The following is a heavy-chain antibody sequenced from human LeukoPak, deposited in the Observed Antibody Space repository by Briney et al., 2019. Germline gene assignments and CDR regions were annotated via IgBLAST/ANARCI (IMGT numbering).Heavy chain of an antibody. CDR3: ARAYSSSSRLRYYYYMDV. CDR2: IIPIFGTA. Sequence: SVTVSCKASGGTFSSYAISWVRQARGQGLEWMGGIIPIFGTANYAQKFQGRVTITTDESTSTAYMELSSLRSEDTAVYYCARAYSSSSRLRYYYYMDVWGKGTTVTVSS. D-gene: IGHD6-6*01. V-gene: IGHV1-69*05. CDR1: GGTFSSYA. J-gene: IGHJ6*03.